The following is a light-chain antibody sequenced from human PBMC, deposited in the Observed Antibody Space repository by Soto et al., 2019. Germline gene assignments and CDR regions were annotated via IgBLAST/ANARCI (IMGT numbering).Light chain of an antibody. Sequence: EIVLTQSPGTLSLSPGERATLSCRASQSVSSNYLAWYQRKPGQAPRLLIYGVSNRATGIPNRFSGSGSGTDFTLTITRLEPEDFVVYYCQQYGSSPPTFGQGTKVEI. CDR1: QSVSSNY. CDR2: GVS. V-gene: IGKV3-20*01. CDR3: QQYGSSPPT. J-gene: IGKJ1*01.